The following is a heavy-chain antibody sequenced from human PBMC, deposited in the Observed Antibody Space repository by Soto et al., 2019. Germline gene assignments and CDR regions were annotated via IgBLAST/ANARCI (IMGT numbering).Heavy chain of an antibody. Sequence: VQLVESGGGVVQPGRSLRLSCAASGFTFSSYAMHWVRQAPGKGLEWVAVISYDGSNKYYADSVKGRFTISRDNSKNTLYLQMNSLRAEDTAVYYCASTSTGYGGPSYYWGQGTLVTVSS. V-gene: IGHV3-30-3*01. J-gene: IGHJ4*02. CDR1: GFTFSSYA. CDR3: ASTSTGYGGPSYY. CDR2: ISYDGSNK. D-gene: IGHD4-17*01.